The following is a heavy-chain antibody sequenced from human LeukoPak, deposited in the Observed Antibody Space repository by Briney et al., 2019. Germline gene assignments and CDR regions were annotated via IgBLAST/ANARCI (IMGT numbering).Heavy chain of an antibody. V-gene: IGHV3-23*01. Sequence: GGSLRLSCAASGFTFSSYAMSWVRQAPGKGLEWVSAISGSGGSTYYADSVKGWFTISRDNSKNTLYLQMNSLRAEDTAVYYCAKSGIVVVPAAMLFWFWGQGTLVTVSS. CDR2: ISGSGGST. CDR1: GFTFSSYA. J-gene: IGHJ4*02. D-gene: IGHD2-2*01. CDR3: AKSGIVVVPAAMLFWF.